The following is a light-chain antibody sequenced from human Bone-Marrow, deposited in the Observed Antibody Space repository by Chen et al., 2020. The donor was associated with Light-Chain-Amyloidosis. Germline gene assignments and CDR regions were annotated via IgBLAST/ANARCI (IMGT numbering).Light chain of an antibody. CDR1: SSNIENTY. Sequence: QSVLTQPPSESGAPGQRVTISCSGSSSNIENTYVYWYQHVPGTAPKLLIYRDNQRPSGVPDRFSGSKSGTSASLAISGLRSEDEADYYCATWDDSLSGWVFGGGTKVTVL. V-gene: IGLV1-47*01. CDR2: RDN. CDR3: ATWDDSLSGWV. J-gene: IGLJ3*02.